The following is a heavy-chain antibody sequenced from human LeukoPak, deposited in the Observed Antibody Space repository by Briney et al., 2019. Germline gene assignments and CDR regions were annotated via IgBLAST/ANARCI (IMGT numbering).Heavy chain of an antibody. Sequence: SETLSLTCTVSGGSISRYYWSWIRQPPGKGLEWIGSIYYSGSTYYNPSLKSRVTISVDTSKNQFSLNLSSVTAADTAVYYCARHGDSNFDYWDQGTLVTVSS. J-gene: IGHJ4*02. D-gene: IGHD4-11*01. CDR1: GGSISRYY. CDR2: IYYSGST. CDR3: ARHGDSNFDY. V-gene: IGHV4-39*01.